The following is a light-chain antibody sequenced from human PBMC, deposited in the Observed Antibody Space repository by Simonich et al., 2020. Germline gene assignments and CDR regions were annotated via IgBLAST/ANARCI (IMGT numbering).Light chain of an antibody. J-gene: IGKJ4*01. Sequence: AIRMTQSPSSLSASTGDRVTITCLASQGISSNLAWYQQKPGKAPKLLIFAASTLQIGVPSRFSGSGSGTDFTLTISCLQSEDFATYYCQQYYSYPPLTFGGGTKVEIK. CDR1: QGISSN. CDR3: QQYYSYPPLT. CDR2: AAS. V-gene: IGKV1-8*01.